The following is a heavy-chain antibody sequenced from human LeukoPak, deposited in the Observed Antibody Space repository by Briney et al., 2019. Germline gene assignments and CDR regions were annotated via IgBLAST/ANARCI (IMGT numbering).Heavy chain of an antibody. D-gene: IGHD2-2*02. J-gene: IGHJ6*02. Sequence: PGGSLRLSRAASGFTFSSYDMHWVRQATGKGLEWVSAIGTAGDTYYPGSVKGRFTISRENAKNSLYLQMNSLRAGDTAVYYCARFYRGYCSSTSCYTVGYGMDVWGQGTTVTVSS. V-gene: IGHV3-13*01. CDR3: ARFYRGYCSSTSCYTVGYGMDV. CDR2: IGTAGDT. CDR1: GFTFSSYD.